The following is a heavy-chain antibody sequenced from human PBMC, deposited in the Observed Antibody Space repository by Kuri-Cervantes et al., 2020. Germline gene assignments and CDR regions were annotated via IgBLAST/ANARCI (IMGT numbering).Heavy chain of an antibody. CDR2: IIPIFGTA. CDR3: AREVYSSSSWYVVVQTYDY. Sequence: SVKVSCKASGGTFSSYAISWVRQAPGQGLEWMGGIIPIFGTANYAQKFQGRVTITADESTSTAYMELSSLRSEDTAVYYCAREVYSSSSWYVVVQTYDYWGQGTLVTVSS. J-gene: IGHJ4*02. CDR1: GGTFSSYA. D-gene: IGHD6-13*01. V-gene: IGHV1-69*13.